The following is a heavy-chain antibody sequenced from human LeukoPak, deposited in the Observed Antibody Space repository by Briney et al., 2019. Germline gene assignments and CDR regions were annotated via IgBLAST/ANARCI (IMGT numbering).Heavy chain of an antibody. J-gene: IGHJ5*02. V-gene: IGHV3-7*01. CDR2: IKHDGSEK. D-gene: IGHD2-2*01. CDR1: GFTFRSYW. CDR3: ARDDCSSISCYHNWFDP. Sequence: GGSLRLSCAASGFTFRSYWMSWVRQAPGKGLEWVANIKHDGSEKYYVDSVKGRFTISRDNAKNSLYLQMNSLRAEDTAVYYCARDDCSSISCYHNWFDPWGQGTLVTVSS.